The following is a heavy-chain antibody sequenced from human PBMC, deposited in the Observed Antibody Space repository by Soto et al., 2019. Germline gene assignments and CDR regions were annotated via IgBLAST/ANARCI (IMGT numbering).Heavy chain of an antibody. J-gene: IGHJ4*02. V-gene: IGHV3-48*01. CDR2: ISSSSSTI. Sequence: EVQLVESGGGLVQPGGSLRLSCAASGFTFSSYSMNRVRQAPGKGLEWVSYISSSSSTIYYADSVKGRFTISRDNAKNSLYLQMNSLRAEDTAVYYCARDLNYGLFDYWGQGTLVPVSS. D-gene: IGHD4-17*01. CDR1: GFTFSSYS. CDR3: ARDLNYGLFDY.